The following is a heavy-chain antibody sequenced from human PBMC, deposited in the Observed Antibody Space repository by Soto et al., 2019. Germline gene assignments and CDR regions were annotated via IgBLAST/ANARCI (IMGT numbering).Heavy chain of an antibody. J-gene: IGHJ4*02. CDR1: GYSFSNSW. CDR2: IYPGDSDS. CDR3: ARHDAYSSSDF. V-gene: IGHV5-51*01. Sequence: PLQSLKSSCEGSGYSFSNSWIAWVRQMPGKGLEWMGIIYPGDSDSRYSPSFQGQVSISADKSINTAYLQWSSLKASDTAMYYRARHDAYSSSDFWGQGTLVTVSS. D-gene: IGHD6-6*01.